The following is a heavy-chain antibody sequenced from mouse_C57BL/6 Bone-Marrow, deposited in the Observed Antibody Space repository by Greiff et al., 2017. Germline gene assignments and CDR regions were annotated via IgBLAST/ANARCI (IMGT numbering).Heavy chain of an antibody. CDR2: ISSGGSYT. J-gene: IGHJ2*01. Sequence: EVQLVESGGDLVKPGGSLKLSCAASGFTFSSYGMSWVRQTPDKRLEWVATISSGGSYTYYPDSVKGRFTISRDNAKNTLYLQMSSLKSEDTAMYYCARHTLYYFDYWGQGTTLTASS. CDR3: ARHTLYYFDY. V-gene: IGHV5-6*01. CDR1: GFTFSSYG.